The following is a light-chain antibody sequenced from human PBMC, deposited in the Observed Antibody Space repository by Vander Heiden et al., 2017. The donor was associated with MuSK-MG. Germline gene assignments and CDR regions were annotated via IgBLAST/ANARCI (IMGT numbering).Light chain of an antibody. CDR3: QQDGSSPYT. Sequence: EIVLTQSPGTLSSSPGERATLSCRASQSVSSSYSAGYQQKPGQAPRRLIFGASSSATGIPDTTSGRGSGADVTLTIRRLDPEDFAVYYCQQDGSSPYTFGQGTKLELK. CDR2: GAS. J-gene: IGKJ2*01. CDR1: QSVSSSY. V-gene: IGKV3-20*01.